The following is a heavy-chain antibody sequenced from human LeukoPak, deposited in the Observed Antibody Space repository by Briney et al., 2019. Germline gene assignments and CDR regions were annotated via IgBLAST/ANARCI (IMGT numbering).Heavy chain of an antibody. D-gene: IGHD1-26*01. CDR3: ARHSGSELVFDY. J-gene: IGHJ4*02. Sequence: ASVTVSCKASGNDFRNYGINWVRQAPGQGLEWMGWISAYNGNTNYEQKLQGRVTMTTDTSTSTAYMELRSLRSDDTAVYYCARHSGSELVFDYWGQGTLVTVSS. CDR2: ISAYNGNT. V-gene: IGHV1-18*01. CDR1: GNDFRNYG.